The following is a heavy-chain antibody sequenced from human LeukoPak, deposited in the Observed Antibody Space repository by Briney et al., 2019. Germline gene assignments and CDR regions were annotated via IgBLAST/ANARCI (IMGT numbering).Heavy chain of an antibody. J-gene: IGHJ4*02. Sequence: GGSLRLSCAASGFTFSSYWMHWVRQAPGKGLVWISRINSDGSGTSYADSVKGRFTISRGNAKNTLYLQMNSLRAEDTAVYYCARADDGANSWVNYWGQGTLVTVSS. V-gene: IGHV3-74*01. CDR3: ARADDGANSWVNY. CDR1: GFTFSSYW. CDR2: INSDGSGT. D-gene: IGHD4-23*01.